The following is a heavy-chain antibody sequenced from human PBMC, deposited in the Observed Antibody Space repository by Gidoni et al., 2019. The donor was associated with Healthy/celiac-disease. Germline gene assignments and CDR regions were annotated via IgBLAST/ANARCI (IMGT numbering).Heavy chain of an antibody. CDR2: ISSSSSYI. Sequence: EVQLVESGGGLVKPGGSLRLSCAASGFPFSSYSMNWVRQAPGKGLEWVSSISSSSSYIYYADSVKGRFTISRDNAKNSLYLQMNSLRAEDTAVYYCARVQSTYIGTRAYYYYMDVWGKGTTVTVSS. CDR3: ARVQSTYIGTRAYYYYMDV. CDR1: GFPFSSYS. J-gene: IGHJ6*03. D-gene: IGHD1-7*01. V-gene: IGHV3-21*01.